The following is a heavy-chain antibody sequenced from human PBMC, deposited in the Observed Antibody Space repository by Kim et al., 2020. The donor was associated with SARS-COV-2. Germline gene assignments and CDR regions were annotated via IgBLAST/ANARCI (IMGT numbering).Heavy chain of an antibody. Sequence: ASVKVSCKASGYTFTGYYIHWVRQAPGQGLEWMGWINPNSGGTDYAQKFQGRVTMTRDTSISTTYMELSRLRADDTAVYYCASQPHAAAATWCFDYWGQGALVTVSS. J-gene: IGHJ4*02. CDR1: GYTFTGYY. CDR2: INPNSGGT. V-gene: IGHV1-2*02. D-gene: IGHD2-15*01. CDR3: ASQPHAAAATWCFDY.